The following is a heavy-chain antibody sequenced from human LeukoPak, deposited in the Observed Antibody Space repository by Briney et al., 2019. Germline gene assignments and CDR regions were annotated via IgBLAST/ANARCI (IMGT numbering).Heavy chain of an antibody. J-gene: IGHJ3*02. CDR2: IYYNGKT. Sequence: KPSETLSLTCSVSGGSMSRHYWSWIRQPPGKGLEWIGYIYYNGKTYYNPSLQSRVTISVDTSKNLFSLKLTSVTAADTAVYSCARLLDNDSSGDPDTFNMWGQGTMATVSS. CDR1: GGSMSRHY. V-gene: IGHV4-59*11. D-gene: IGHD3-22*01. CDR3: ARLLDNDSSGDPDTFNM.